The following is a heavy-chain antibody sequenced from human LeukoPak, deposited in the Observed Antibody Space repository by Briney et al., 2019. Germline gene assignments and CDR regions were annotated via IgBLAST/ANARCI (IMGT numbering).Heavy chain of an antibody. CDR3: ARGGGIAAAGNRGGYYYYGMDV. Sequence: RASVKVSCKASGGTFSSYAISWVRQAPGQGLEWMGRIIPILGIANYAQKFQGRVTITADKSTSTAYMELSSLRSEDTAVYYCARGGGIAAAGNRGGYYYYGMDVWGQGTTVTVSS. CDR2: IIPILGIA. V-gene: IGHV1-69*04. J-gene: IGHJ6*02. CDR1: GGTFSSYA. D-gene: IGHD6-13*01.